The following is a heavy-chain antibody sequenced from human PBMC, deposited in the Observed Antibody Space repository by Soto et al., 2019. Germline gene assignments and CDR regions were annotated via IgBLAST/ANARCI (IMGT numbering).Heavy chain of an antibody. CDR2: IKQDGSEK. Sequence: EVQLVESGGGLVQPGESLRLSCVASGFALSNYWINWVSQAPGKGLEWVANIKQDGSEKNYVDSVKGRFTISRDNARNSLYLQMNSLRAEDTAAYYCATETSTWGCWGQGTLVTVSS. CDR1: GFALSNYW. J-gene: IGHJ4*02. V-gene: IGHV3-7*05. CDR3: ATETSTWGC. D-gene: IGHD7-27*01.